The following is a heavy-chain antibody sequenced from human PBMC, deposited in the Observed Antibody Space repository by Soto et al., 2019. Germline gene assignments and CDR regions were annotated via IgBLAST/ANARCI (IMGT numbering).Heavy chain of an antibody. CDR2: ISYDGSNK. Sequence: SLRLSCAASGFTFSSYAMHWVRQAPGKGLEWVAVISYDGSNKYYADSVKGQFTISRNNSKNTLYLQMKSLRAEDTAVYYCARVTYEGYSGYDYYFDYWGQGTLVTVSS. V-gene: IGHV3-30-3*01. D-gene: IGHD5-12*01. J-gene: IGHJ4*02. CDR3: ARVTYEGYSGYDYYFDY. CDR1: GFTFSSYA.